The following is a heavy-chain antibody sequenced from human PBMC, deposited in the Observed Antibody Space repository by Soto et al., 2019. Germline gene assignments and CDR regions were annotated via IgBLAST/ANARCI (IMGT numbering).Heavy chain of an antibody. CDR2: ISYDGSNK. D-gene: IGHD3-3*01. CDR3: AKYLFYDLLDRRVVP. J-gene: IGHJ5*02. CDR1: GFTFSSYG. V-gene: IGHV3-30*18. Sequence: GGSLRLSCSASGFTFSSYGMHRLRQAPGKGLEWVAVISYDGSNKYYADSVKGRFTISRDNSKNTLYLQMNSLRAEDTAVYYCAKYLFYDLLDRRVVPWGQGTRVTVPS.